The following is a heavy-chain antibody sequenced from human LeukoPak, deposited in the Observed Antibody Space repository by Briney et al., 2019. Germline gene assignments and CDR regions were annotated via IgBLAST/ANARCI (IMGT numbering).Heavy chain of an antibody. V-gene: IGHV3-74*01. CDR1: GFTFSSDW. CDR3: ARMLIAVVTVFGYF. CDR2: INGDGTST. D-gene: IGHD2-21*02. J-gene: IGHJ4*02. Sequence: GGSLRLSCAASGFTFSSDWMHWVRQAPGKGLVWVSHINGDGTSTNYADSVKGRFTISSDNAKNTLYLQMSSLRAEDTAVYYCARMLIAVVTVFGYFGGRRPVVTVS.